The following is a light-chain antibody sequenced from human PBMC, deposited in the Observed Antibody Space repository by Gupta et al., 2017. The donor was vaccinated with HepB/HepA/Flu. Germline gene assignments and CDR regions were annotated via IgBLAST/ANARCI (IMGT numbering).Light chain of an antibody. V-gene: IGLV1-51*01. CDR3: GTWDDRNVWL. CDR2: KEG. CDR1: MYNVGYNY. J-gene: IGLJ3*02. Sequence: QSILTQPPSVSAAPGQEVTISCSGSMYNVGYNYVSWYQQYPGTPPKVLIFKEGQRPSGSSDRFAASKVGTSATMVIAGHQAGDDAFYYGGTWDDRNVWLFGGGTRVTVL.